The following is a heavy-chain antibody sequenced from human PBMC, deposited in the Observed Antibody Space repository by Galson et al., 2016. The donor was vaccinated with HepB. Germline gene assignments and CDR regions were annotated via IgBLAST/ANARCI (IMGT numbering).Heavy chain of an antibody. CDR2: IDTPDSYT. D-gene: IGHD3-10*01. J-gene: IGHJ4*02. CDR1: GYSFSSHW. CDR3: ARHSRYAGGALYASGSSNLDY. Sequence: QSGAEVKKPGESLRISCKGSGYSFSSHWISWVRQMPGKGLEWMGRIDTPDSYTNYSPSFQGHVTISADKSFSTAYLQWSSMKASDTAMYYCARHSRYAGGALYASGSSNLDYGGQGTLVTVSA. V-gene: IGHV5-10-1*01.